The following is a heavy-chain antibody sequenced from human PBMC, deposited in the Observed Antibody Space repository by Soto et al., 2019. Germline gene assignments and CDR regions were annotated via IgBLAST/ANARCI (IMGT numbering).Heavy chain of an antibody. J-gene: IGHJ6*02. CDR1: GYTFTRNG. CDR2: ISPNSGNI. CDR3: VKDRDSNSWPSRDV. V-gene: IGHV1-18*01. Sequence: QVHLVQSGAEVKKPGASVNVSCKTSGYTFTRNGISWVRQAPGQGLEWMGWISPNSGNIKYAQKLQGRVIMTTDTSTSTAYMELRSLRFDGTAVYYCVKDRDSNSWPSRDVWGPGTTVTVSS. D-gene: IGHD3-22*01.